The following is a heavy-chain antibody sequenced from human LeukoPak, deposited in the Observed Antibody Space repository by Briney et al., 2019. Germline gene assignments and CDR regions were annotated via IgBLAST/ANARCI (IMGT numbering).Heavy chain of an antibody. CDR1: GGPFKSYA. CDR3: ARPSMDV. Sequence: ASVKVSCKASGGPFKSYALSWVRQAPGQGLEWMGWISAYNGNTNYAQKLQGRVTMTTDTSTSTAYMELRSLRSDDTAVYYCARPSMDVWGQGTTVTVSS. J-gene: IGHJ6*02. CDR2: ISAYNGNT. V-gene: IGHV1-18*01.